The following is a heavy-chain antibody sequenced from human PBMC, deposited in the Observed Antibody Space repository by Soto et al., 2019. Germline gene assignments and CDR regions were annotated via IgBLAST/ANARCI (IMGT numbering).Heavy chain of an antibody. D-gene: IGHD2-2*01. CDR2: IYPGDSDT. V-gene: IGHV5-51*01. CDR3: ARLEGVRPEDLDAFDI. J-gene: IGHJ3*02. CDR1: GYSFTSYW. Sequence: GESLKISCKGSGYSFTSYWIGWVRQMPGKGLGWVGIIYPGDSDTRYSPSFQGQVTISADKSISTAYLQWSSLKASDTAMYYCARLEGVRPEDLDAFDIWGQGTMVTVSS.